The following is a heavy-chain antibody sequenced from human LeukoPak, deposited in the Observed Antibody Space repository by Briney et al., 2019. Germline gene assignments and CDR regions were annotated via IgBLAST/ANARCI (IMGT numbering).Heavy chain of an antibody. Sequence: SETLSLTCTVSGGSISSYYWSWIRQPAGKGLEWIGSIYYSGSTYYNPSLKSRVTISVDTSKNQFSLKLSSVTAADTAVYYCARTHDYVWGSPYYFDYWGQGTLVTVSS. V-gene: IGHV4-59*05. CDR3: ARTHDYVWGSPYYFDY. CDR2: IYYSGST. J-gene: IGHJ4*02. D-gene: IGHD3-16*01. CDR1: GGSISSYY.